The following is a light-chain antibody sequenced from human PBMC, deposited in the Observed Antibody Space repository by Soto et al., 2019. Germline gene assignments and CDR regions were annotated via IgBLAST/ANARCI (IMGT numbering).Light chain of an antibody. Sequence: EIVLTQSPATLSLSPGERATLSCRASQSVISYLAWYQQKPGQAPRLLIYDASNSATGIPARFSCSGSGTDFTLTISSLEPEDFAVYYCQRGSSTGWTFGQGTKVDIK. CDR2: DAS. CDR3: QRGSSTGWT. V-gene: IGKV3-11*01. CDR1: QSVISY. J-gene: IGKJ1*01.